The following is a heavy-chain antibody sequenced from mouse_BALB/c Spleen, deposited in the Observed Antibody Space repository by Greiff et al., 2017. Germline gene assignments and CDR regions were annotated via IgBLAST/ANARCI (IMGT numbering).Heavy chain of an antibody. CDR1: GFTFSSFG. Sequence: EVKLVESGGGLVQPGGSRKLSCAASGFTFSSFGMHWVRQAPEKGLEWVAYISSGSSTIYYADTVKGRFTISRDNPKNTLFLQMTSLRSEDTAMYYCVCYESYAMDYWGQGNSGTVSA. D-gene: IGHD2-3*01. CDR2: ISSGSSTI. V-gene: IGHV5-17*02. J-gene: IGHJ4*01. CDR3: VCYESYAMDY.